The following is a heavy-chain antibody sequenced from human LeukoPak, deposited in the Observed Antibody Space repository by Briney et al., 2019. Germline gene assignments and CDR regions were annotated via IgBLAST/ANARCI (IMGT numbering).Heavy chain of an antibody. D-gene: IGHD3-9*01. CDR3: ARGVELRYFDWLPRNRYYFDY. J-gene: IGHJ4*02. V-gene: IGHV4-34*01. CDR2: INHSGST. Sequence: PSGTLSLTCAVYGGSFSGYYWSWIRQPPGKGLEWIGEINHSGSTNYNPSLKSRVTISVDTSKNQFSLKLSSVTAADTAVYYCARGVELRYFDWLPRNRYYFDYWGQGTLVTVSS. CDR1: GGSFSGYY.